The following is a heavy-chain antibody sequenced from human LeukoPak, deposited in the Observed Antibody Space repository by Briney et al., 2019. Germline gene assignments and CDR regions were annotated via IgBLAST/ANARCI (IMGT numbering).Heavy chain of an antibody. V-gene: IGHV3-73*01. J-gene: IGHJ4*02. Sequence: GGSLRLSCAASGFTFSGSALHWVRQASGKGLEWIGRIRSKTNNYATTYAASVTGRFTISRENARNSVYLQMNSLRAGDTAVYYCARGDFSDYSIDYWGQGTLVTVSS. CDR1: GFTFSGSA. CDR2: IRSKTNNYAT. CDR3: ARGDFSDYSIDY. D-gene: IGHD4-11*01.